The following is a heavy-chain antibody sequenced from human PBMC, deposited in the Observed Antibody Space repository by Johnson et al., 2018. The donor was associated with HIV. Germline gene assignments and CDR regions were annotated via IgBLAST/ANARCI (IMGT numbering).Heavy chain of an antibody. CDR3: ALVEAHDAFDI. D-gene: IGHD1-26*01. CDR2: IYSGGST. V-gene: IGHV3-NL1*01. Sequence: QVQLVESGGGVVQPGKSLRLSCAASGFTFSNYALHWVRQAPGEGLEWVSVIYSGGSTYYADSVKGRFTISRDNSKNTLYLQMNSLRAEDTAVYYCALVEAHDAFDIWGQGTMVTVSS. CDR1: GFTFSNYA. J-gene: IGHJ3*02.